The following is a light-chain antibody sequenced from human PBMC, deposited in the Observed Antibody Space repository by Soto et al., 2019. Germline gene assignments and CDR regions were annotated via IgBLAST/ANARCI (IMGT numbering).Light chain of an antibody. CDR2: DAS. J-gene: IGKJ2*01. V-gene: IGKV3-11*01. CDR1: QSVSGY. CDR3: QQRTNRPPGFT. Sequence: EIVLTQSPATLSLSPGERATLSCRASQSVSGYLAWYQRKPGQAPRLLIYDASNRATGIPARFSGSGSGTDFTLTISSLEPEDFAVYYCQQRTNRPPGFTFGQGTRLEIK.